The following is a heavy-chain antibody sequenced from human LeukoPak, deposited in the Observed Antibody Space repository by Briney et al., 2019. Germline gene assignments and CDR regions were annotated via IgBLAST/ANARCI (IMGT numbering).Heavy chain of an antibody. CDR2: IYYNGHT. V-gene: IGHV4-59*01. J-gene: IGHJ6*03. CDR3: ATILPVNYYMDI. Sequence: SETLSLTCTVSAGSISSSYWSWIRQPPGKGLESIGYIYYNGHTNYNPSLKSRVTISVDTSKNQFTLKLSAVTAADTAVYYCATILPVNYYMDIWGKGTTVTVSS. D-gene: IGHD2-21*01. CDR1: AGSISSSY.